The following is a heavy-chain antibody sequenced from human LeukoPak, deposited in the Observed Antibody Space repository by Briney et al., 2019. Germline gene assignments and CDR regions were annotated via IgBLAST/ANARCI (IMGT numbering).Heavy chain of an antibody. CDR2: ISSSSTI. V-gene: IGHV3-48*02. J-gene: IGHJ3*02. Sequence: GGSLRLSCAASGFTFSSYSMNWVRQAPGKGLEWVSYISSSSTIYYADSVKGRFTISRDNAKNSLYLQMNSLRDEDTAVYYCARARSRLRDDAFDIWGQGTMVTVSS. CDR3: ARARSRLRDDAFDI. CDR1: GFTFSSYS. D-gene: IGHD4-17*01.